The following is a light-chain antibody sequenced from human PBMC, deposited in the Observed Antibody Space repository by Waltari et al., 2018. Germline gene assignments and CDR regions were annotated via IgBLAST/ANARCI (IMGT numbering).Light chain of an antibody. CDR2: DTS. J-gene: IGKJ4*01. CDR1: QSVTNY. V-gene: IGKV3-11*01. CDR3: QQRRNWPLT. Sequence: DIVLTQSPAILSLSPGERASIPCRASQSVTNYLAWYQQKPGQAPRLLIYDTSNRATGIPARFSGSGFATDFTLTISSLEPDDFAVYYCQQRRNWPLTFGGGTKVEIK.